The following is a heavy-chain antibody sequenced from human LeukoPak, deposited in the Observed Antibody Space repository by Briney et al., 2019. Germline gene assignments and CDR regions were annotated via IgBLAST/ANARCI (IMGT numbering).Heavy chain of an antibody. Sequence: GGSLRLSCAASGYTFSSYGIHWVRQAPVKGLEWVAFIRYDGSDKYFADIVKGRFTISRDNSKNTVYLQMNSLRVEDTAIYYCARDPLTGSYGVNWLDPWGQGTLVTVSS. J-gene: IGHJ5*02. D-gene: IGHD1-26*01. V-gene: IGHV3-30*02. CDR2: IRYDGSDK. CDR1: GYTFSSYG. CDR3: ARDPLTGSYGVNWLDP.